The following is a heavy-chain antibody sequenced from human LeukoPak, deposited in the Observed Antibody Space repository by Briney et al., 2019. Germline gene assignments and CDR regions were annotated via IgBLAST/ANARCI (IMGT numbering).Heavy chain of an antibody. CDR3: ARAYYDYVWGSSFDP. D-gene: IGHD3-16*01. CDR1: GGSISRGGYS. CDR2: IYHSGST. Sequence: PSQTLSLTCAVSGGSISRGGYSWRWIRQPPGKGLEWIGYIYHSGSTYYNPSLKSRVTISVDRSKNQFSLKLSSVTAADTAVYYCARAYYDYVWGSSFDPWGQGTLVTVSS. V-gene: IGHV4-30-2*01. J-gene: IGHJ5*02.